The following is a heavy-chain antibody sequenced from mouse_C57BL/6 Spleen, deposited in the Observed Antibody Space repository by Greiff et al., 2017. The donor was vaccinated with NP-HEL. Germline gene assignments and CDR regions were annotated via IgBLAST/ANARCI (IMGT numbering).Heavy chain of an antibody. Sequence: QVHVKQPGAELVRPGSSVKLSCKASGYTFTSYWMDWVKQRPGQGLEWIGNIYPSDSETHYNQKFKDKATLTVDKSSRTAYMQLSSLTSEDSAVYYCAREGYYGSSSFDYWGQGTTLTVSS. D-gene: IGHD1-1*01. J-gene: IGHJ2*01. CDR1: GYTFTSYW. CDR2: IYPSDSET. V-gene: IGHV1-61*01. CDR3: AREGYYGSSSFDY.